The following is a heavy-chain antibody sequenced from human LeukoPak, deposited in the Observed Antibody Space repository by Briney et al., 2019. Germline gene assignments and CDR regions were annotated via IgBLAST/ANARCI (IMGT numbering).Heavy chain of an antibody. D-gene: IGHD3-10*01. CDR3: ARKTGSTIQYGSGMFDY. CDR2: ISSSGSTI. CDR1: GFAFSSFA. Sequence: GGSLRLSCAASGFAFSSFAMDWVRQAPGKGREWVSYISSSGSTINYADSVKGRFTISRDNAKKSLYLQMNSLRVEDTAVYYCARKTGSTIQYGSGMFDYWGQGTLVTVSS. J-gene: IGHJ4*02. V-gene: IGHV3-48*03.